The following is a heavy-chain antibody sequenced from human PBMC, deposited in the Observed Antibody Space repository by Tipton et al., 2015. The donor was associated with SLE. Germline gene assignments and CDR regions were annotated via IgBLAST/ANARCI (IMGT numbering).Heavy chain of an antibody. CDR3: AREVAGSFDY. CDR1: GFTFTSLA. J-gene: IGHJ4*02. Sequence: SLRLSCAASGFTFTSLAMHWVRQAPGKGLEWVAVISYDGSNQYYADSVKGRFTISRDNSKNTLYLQMNSLRAEDTAVYYCAREVAGSFDYWGQGTLVTASS. CDR2: ISYDGSNQ. D-gene: IGHD6-19*01. V-gene: IGHV3-30*04.